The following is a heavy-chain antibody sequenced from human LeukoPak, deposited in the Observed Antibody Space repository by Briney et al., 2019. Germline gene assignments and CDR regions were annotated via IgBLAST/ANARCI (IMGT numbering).Heavy chain of an antibody. CDR1: GYTFTGYY. CDR3: ATLGEDNTDTPFDY. Sequence: GASVKVSCKASGYTFTGYYMHWVRQAPGQGLEWMGRINPTTGGTDYAQKFRGKVSMTRDTSISTAYMELSRLRSDDTAVYYCATLGEDNTDTPFDYWGQGTLVTVSS. J-gene: IGHJ4*02. D-gene: IGHD3-16*01. CDR2: INPTTGGT. V-gene: IGHV1-2*06.